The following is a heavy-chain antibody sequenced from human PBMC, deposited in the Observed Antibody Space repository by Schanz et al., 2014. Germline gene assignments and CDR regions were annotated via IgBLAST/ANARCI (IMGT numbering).Heavy chain of an antibody. Sequence: VQLVESGGGVVQPGRSLRLSCAASGFTVNTNYMTWVRQAPGKGLECVSILYIRSTYYADSVKGRFTISRDNSKNTLYLQMNSLRAEDTAVYYCATPPPAYTTNWYTYSFVYWGQGTLVTVSS. D-gene: IGHD3-16*01. V-gene: IGHV3-66*04. CDR1: GFTVNTNY. J-gene: IGHJ4*02. CDR3: ATPPPAYTTNWYTYSFVY. CDR2: LYIRST.